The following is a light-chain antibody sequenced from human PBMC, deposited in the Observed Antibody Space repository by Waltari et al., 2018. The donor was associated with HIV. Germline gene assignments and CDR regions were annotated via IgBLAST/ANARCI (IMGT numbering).Light chain of an antibody. J-gene: IGKJ2*01. CDR2: ATT. CDR3: QQVFNYPHT. Sequence: DIRMTQSPSSLSASVGDRVTITCRASQTISTYLNWYQQERGKAPKLLIFATTRLQSGVPSRFSCGGSGTDFTLTITSLQPEDFTTYFCQQVFNYPHTFGQGTTVDIK. V-gene: IGKV1-39*01. CDR1: QTISTY.